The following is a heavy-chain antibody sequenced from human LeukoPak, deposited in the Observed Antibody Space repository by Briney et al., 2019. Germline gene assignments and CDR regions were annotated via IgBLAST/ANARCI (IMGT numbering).Heavy chain of an antibody. CDR3: ARDLVDSGLDY. CDR1: GFTVSSNY. CDR2: IYSGGST. J-gene: IGHJ4*02. D-gene: IGHD3-16*01. Sequence: GGSLRLSRAASGFTVSSNYMSWVRQAPGKGLEWVPVIYSGGSTYYADSVKGRFTISRDNSKNTLYLQMNSLRAEDTAVYYCARDLVDSGLDYWGQGTLVTVSS. V-gene: IGHV3-53*01.